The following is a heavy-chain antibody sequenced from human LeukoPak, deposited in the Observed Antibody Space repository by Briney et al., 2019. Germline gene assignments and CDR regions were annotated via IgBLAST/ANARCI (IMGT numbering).Heavy chain of an antibody. V-gene: IGHV3-7*05. CDR2: IKQDGSEK. J-gene: IGHJ4*02. Sequence: GGSLSLSCAVSGFTLSHYWMNWVRQAPGKGLEWVASIKQDGSEKYYVDSVKGRFTISRDNAKNLLYLQMNSLRAEDTAVYFCVMSDYWGQGITVTVSS. CDR1: GFTLSHYW. CDR3: VMSDY.